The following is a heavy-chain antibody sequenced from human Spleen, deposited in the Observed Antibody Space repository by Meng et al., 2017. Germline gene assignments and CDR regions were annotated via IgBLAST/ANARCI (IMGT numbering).Heavy chain of an antibody. Sequence: ESLKISCEGSGFNFINAYMTWVRQVPGKGLECIGYMYYSGSPTYNPSLKSRVTISVDTSKNQFSLKMSSVTAADTAVYFCARGGYASGWFGGVHYYFDNWGQGTLVTVSS. J-gene: IGHJ4*02. D-gene: IGHD6-19*01. CDR3: ARGGYASGWFGGVHYYFDN. CDR2: MYYSGSP. V-gene: IGHV4-59*08. CDR1: GFNFINAY.